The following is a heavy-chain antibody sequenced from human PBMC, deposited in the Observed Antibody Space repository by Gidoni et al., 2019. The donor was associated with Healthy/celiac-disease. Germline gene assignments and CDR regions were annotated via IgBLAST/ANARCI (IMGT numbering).Heavy chain of an antibody. Sequence: EVQLLESGGGLVQPGGSLRLSCAASGFTFSSYAMSWVRQAPGKGLEWVSAISGSGGSTYYADAVKGRFTISRDNSKNTLYLQMNSLRAEDTAVYYCAKWKRKVVATYAQFYYYGMDVWGQGTTVTVSS. CDR3: AKWKRKVVATYAQFYYYGMDV. V-gene: IGHV3-23*01. CDR1: GFTFSSYA. D-gene: IGHD5-12*01. CDR2: ISGSGGST. J-gene: IGHJ6*02.